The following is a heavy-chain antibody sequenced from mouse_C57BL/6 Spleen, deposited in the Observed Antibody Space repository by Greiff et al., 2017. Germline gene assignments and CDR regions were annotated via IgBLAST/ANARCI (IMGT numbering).Heavy chain of an antibody. J-gene: IGHJ3*01. CDR3: ARTSYDYGFAY. CDR1: GYTFTDYY. CDR2: INPYNGGT. V-gene: IGHV1-19*01. Sequence: EVQLQQSGPVLVKPGASVKMSCKASGYTFTDYYMNWVKQSHGKSLEWIGVINPYNGGTSYNQKFKGKATLTVDKSSSTAYMELNSLTSEDSAVYYCARTSYDYGFAYWGQGTLVTVSA. D-gene: IGHD2-4*01.